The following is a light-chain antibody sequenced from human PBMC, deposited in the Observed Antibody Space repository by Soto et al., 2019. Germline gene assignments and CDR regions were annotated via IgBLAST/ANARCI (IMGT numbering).Light chain of an antibody. CDR3: QQLNSYPLT. CDR1: QDISRY. V-gene: IGKV1-9*01. J-gene: IGKJ4*01. CDR2: AAS. Sequence: DNQLTQSPSFLSASLGDRVTITCRAIQDISRYLAWYQQKPGKAPKLLFYAASTLQSGVPSRFSGSGSGTEFALTISSLQPEDFSTYYCQQLNSYPLTFGGGTKVEIK.